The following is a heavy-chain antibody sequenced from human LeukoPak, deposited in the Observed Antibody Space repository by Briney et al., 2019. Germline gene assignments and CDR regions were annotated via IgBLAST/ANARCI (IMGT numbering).Heavy chain of an antibody. CDR2: ISSSSSYI. J-gene: IGHJ4*02. CDR1: GFTFSSYS. CDR3: ARVEGSGSYYYSFNY. D-gene: IGHD3-10*01. V-gene: IGHV3-21*01. Sequence: GGSLRLSCAASGFTFSSYSMNWVRQAPGKGLEWVSSISSSSSYIYYADSVKGRFTISRDNAKKSLYLQMNSLRVEDTAVYYCARVEGSGSYYYSFNYWGQGTLVTVSS.